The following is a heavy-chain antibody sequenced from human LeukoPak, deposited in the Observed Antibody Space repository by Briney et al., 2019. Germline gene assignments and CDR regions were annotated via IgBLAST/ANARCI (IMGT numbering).Heavy chain of an antibody. CDR1: GFTFSSYE. CDR2: ISSSGDTI. D-gene: IGHD5-24*01. Sequence: PGGSLRLSCAAFGFTFSSYEMNWVRQAPGKGLEWVSYISSSGDTIFYADSVKGQFTISRDNAKNSLYLQMNSLRAEDTAVYYCASRTRRDGYNYFDYWGQGTLVTVSS. V-gene: IGHV3-48*03. CDR3: ASRTRRDGYNYFDY. J-gene: IGHJ4*02.